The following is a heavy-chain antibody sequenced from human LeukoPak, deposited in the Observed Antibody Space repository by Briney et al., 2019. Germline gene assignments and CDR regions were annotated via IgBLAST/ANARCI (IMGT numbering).Heavy chain of an antibody. Sequence: ASVKVSCKASGDSFTKYYMHWVRQAPGQGLEWMGVINPSDGSTTYAQKFRGRVTMTTDTSTSTVNMELSSLRSEDTAVYYCAPSVRSGGSYYFDYWGQGTLVTVSS. CDR2: INPSDGST. CDR1: GDSFTKYY. CDR3: APSVRSGGSYYFDY. V-gene: IGHV1-46*01. D-gene: IGHD2-15*01. J-gene: IGHJ4*02.